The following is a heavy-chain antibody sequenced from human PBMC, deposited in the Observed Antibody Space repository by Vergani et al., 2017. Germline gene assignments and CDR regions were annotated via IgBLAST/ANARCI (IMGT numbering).Heavy chain of an antibody. CDR3: ARGTXQGTYYYDSSGYVY. J-gene: IGHJ4*02. CDR2: IIPIFGTA. V-gene: IGHV1-69*13. Sequence: QVQLVQSGAEVKKPGSSVKVSCKASGGTFSSYAISWVRQAPGQGLEWMGRIIPIFGTANYEQKFQGRVTITADESTSTAYMELSSLRSEDTAVYYCARGTXQGTYYYDSSGYVYWGQGTLVTVSS. CDR1: GGTFSSYA. D-gene: IGHD3-22*01.